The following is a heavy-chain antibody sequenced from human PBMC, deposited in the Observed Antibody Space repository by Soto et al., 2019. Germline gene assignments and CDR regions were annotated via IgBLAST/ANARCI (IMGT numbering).Heavy chain of an antibody. J-gene: IGHJ6*02. Sequence: QLQLQESGSGLVKPSQTLSLTCAVSGGSISSGGYSWSWIRQPPGKGLEWIGYIYHSGSTYYNPSLKSRVTISVDRSKNQFSLKLSSVTAADTGVYYCASETSGGRGGMDVWGQGTTVTVSS. CDR2: IYHSGST. V-gene: IGHV4-30-2*01. CDR3: ASETSGGRGGMDV. D-gene: IGHD2-15*01. CDR1: GGSISSGGYS.